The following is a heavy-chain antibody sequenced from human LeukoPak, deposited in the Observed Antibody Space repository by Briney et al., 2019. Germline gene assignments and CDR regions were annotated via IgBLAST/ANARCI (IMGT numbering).Heavy chain of an antibody. CDR3: ARLGAVAGPYYYYYYGMDV. Sequence: SETLSLTCAVSGGSISSGGYYWSWIRQPPGKGLEWIGYIYYSGSTNYNPSLKSRVTISVDTSKNQFSLKLSSVTAADTAVYYCARLGAVAGPYYYYYYGMDVWGQGTTVTVSS. J-gene: IGHJ6*02. CDR2: IYYSGST. V-gene: IGHV4-61*08. D-gene: IGHD6-19*01. CDR1: GGSISSGGYY.